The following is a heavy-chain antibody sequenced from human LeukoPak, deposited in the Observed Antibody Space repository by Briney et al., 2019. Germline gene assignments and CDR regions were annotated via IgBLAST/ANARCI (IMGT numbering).Heavy chain of an antibody. CDR3: SRAGGGIRDDYAGN. D-gene: IGHD5-24*01. J-gene: IGHJ4*02. CDR2: INPNSGGT. Sequence: ASVKVSCKASGYTFTGYYMHWVRQAPGHGLEWMGWINPNSGGTNYAQKFQGRVTMTRDTSISTAYMELSRLRSDGTAVYYCSRAGGGIRDDYAGNWGQGTLVTVSS. V-gene: IGHV1-2*02. CDR1: GYTFTGYY.